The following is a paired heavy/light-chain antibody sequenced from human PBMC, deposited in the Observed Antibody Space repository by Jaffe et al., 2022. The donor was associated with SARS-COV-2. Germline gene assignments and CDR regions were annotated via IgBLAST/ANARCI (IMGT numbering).Light chain of an antibody. CDR3: QQTYSPPVT. J-gene: IGKJ5*01. Sequence: DIQMTQSPSSLSASVGDRVTITCRASQNINNYLSWYQHRPGKPPKLLIYAASSLQSGVPSEFSGSGSGTDFTLTISSLQPEDSATYYCQQTYSPPVTFGQGTRLEIK. CDR1: QNINNY. V-gene: IGKV1-39*01. CDR2: AAS.
Heavy chain of an antibody. Sequence: EVQLVESGGGLVQPGRSLRLTCAASGFTFDNYGMHWVRQAQGKGLEWVSGISWKSGNIEYAGSVKGRFTVSRDNGKDSLYLQMNNLRPEDTALYYCAKDVRPHSSSSFYGMDVWGQGTTVTVSS. D-gene: IGHD6-6*01. V-gene: IGHV3-9*01. CDR1: GFTFDNYG. CDR2: ISWKSGNI. CDR3: AKDVRPHSSSSFYGMDV. J-gene: IGHJ6*02.